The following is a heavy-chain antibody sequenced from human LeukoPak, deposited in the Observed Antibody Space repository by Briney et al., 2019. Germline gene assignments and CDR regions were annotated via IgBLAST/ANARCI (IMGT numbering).Heavy chain of an antibody. V-gene: IGHV4-4*07. CDR3: ARDQTYSGSGIYTYFDY. CDR1: GGSISGFY. Sequence: PSETLSLTCTVSGGSISGFYWSWIRQPAGKGLEYLGRISSTGSTNYNPSLRSRVTISADTSKNHFSLKLTSVTAADTAVYYCARDQTYSGSGIYTYFDYWGQGILVTVSS. CDR2: ISSTGST. D-gene: IGHD3-10*01. J-gene: IGHJ4*02.